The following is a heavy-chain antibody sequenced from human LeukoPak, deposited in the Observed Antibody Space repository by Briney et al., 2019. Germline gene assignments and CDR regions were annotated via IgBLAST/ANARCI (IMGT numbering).Heavy chain of an antibody. D-gene: IGHD6-19*01. J-gene: IGHJ6*02. Sequence: GRSLRLSCAASGFTFRSYGMHCVRQAPGKGLEWGAVISYDGSNKYYADSVKGRFTISRDNSKNTLYLQMNSLRAEDTAVYYCAKRSVAGSYYYGMDVWGQGTTVTVSS. CDR1: GFTFRSYG. V-gene: IGHV3-30*18. CDR2: ISYDGSNK. CDR3: AKRSVAGSYYYGMDV.